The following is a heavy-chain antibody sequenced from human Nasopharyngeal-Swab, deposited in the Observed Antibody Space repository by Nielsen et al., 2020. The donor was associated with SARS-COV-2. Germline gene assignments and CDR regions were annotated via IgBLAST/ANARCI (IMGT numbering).Heavy chain of an antibody. D-gene: IGHD5-24*01. V-gene: IGHV1-2*06. J-gene: IGHJ4*02. CDR3: ATPTDGYNFFHF. CDR1: GYTFTNHH. CDR2: INPDTGVT. Sequence: ASVKVSCKASGYTFTNHHIHWVRQAPGQGLEWMGRINPDTGVTIYAQNFQGRVTMTRDTSIRTAYMELSSLRSDDTAVYYCATPTDGYNFFHFWGQGAHVTVSS.